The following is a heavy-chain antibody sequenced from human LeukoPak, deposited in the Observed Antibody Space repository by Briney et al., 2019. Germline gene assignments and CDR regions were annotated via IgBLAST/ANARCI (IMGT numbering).Heavy chain of an antibody. J-gene: IGHJ4*02. D-gene: IGHD3/OR15-3a*01. Sequence: PGGSLRLSCAASGFTFSDYYMSWLRQAPGKGLEWVSYISSSGSTIYYADSVKGRFTISRDNAKNSLYLQMNSLRGEDTAVYYCARDDSWTGTTANVDYWGQGTLVTVSS. V-gene: IGHV3-11*01. CDR1: GFTFSDYY. CDR2: ISSSGSTI. CDR3: ARDDSWTGTTANVDY.